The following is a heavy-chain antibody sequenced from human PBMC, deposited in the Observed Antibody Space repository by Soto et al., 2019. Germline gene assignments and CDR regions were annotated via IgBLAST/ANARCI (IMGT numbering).Heavy chain of an antibody. V-gene: IGHV1-3*01. Sequence: ASVAVSCKASGYTFAIYARQWVRQAPGQRLEWMGWINAGNGNTKYSQKFQGRVTITRDTSASTAYMELSSLRSEDTAVYYCARGITLPTPLDYWGQGTLVTVSS. CDR3: ARGITLPTPLDY. J-gene: IGHJ4*02. CDR1: GYTFAIYA. D-gene: IGHD1-20*01. CDR2: INAGNGNT.